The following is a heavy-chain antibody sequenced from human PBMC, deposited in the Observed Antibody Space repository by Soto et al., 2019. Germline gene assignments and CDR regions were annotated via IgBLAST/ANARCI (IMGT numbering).Heavy chain of an antibody. CDR2: ISYDGSNK. CDR1: GFTFSSYA. Sequence: GGSLRLSCAASGFTFSSYAMHWVRQAPGKGLEWVAVISYDGSNKYYADSVKGRFTISRDNSKNTLYLQMNSLRAEDTAVYYCARDGYSSSWYTGAGYFDYWGQGTLVTVSS. CDR3: ARDGYSSSWYTGAGYFDY. D-gene: IGHD6-13*01. V-gene: IGHV3-30-3*01. J-gene: IGHJ4*02.